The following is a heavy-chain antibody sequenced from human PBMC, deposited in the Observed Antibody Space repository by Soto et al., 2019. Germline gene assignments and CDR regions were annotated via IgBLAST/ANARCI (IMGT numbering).Heavy chain of an antibody. V-gene: IGHV4-39*01. J-gene: IGHJ4*02. CDR1: GGSISSSSDY. Sequence: SETQSLTCTVSGGSISSSSDYWGWIRQPPGKGLEWIGSIYYSGSTYYNPSLKSRVTISVDTSKNQFSLKLSSVTAADTAVYYCARFIRGYSYGYAHDYWGQGTLVTVSS. D-gene: IGHD5-18*01. CDR2: IYYSGST. CDR3: ARFIRGYSYGYAHDY.